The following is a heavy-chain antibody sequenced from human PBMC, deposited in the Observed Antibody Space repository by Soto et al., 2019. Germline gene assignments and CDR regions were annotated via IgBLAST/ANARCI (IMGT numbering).Heavy chain of an antibody. CDR3: ARWDNGYDF. D-gene: IGHD5-12*01. J-gene: IGHJ4*02. Sequence: EVQLVESGGTLVQPGESLRLSCAASGFTISSYWMRWVRQAPGKGLEWVANIKQDGSERYYMGSVNGRFTISRDNAKNSLYLQMSSLTVEDTAVYYCARWDNGYDFGGQGTLVTISS. CDR2: IKQDGSER. CDR1: GFTISSYW. V-gene: IGHV3-7*01.